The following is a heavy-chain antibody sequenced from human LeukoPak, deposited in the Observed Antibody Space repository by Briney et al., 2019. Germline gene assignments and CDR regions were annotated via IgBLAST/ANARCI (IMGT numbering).Heavy chain of an antibody. V-gene: IGHV3-23*01. CDR1: GFTFDDYG. CDR3: AKDYYDSSGYYYVVF. CDR2: ISGSGGST. J-gene: IGHJ4*02. Sequence: GGSLRLSCAASGFTFDDYGMSWVRQAPGKGLEWVSAISGSGGSTYYADSVKGRFTISRDNSKNTLYLQMNSLRAEDTAVYYCAKDYYDSSGYYYVVFWGQGTLVTVSS. D-gene: IGHD3-22*01.